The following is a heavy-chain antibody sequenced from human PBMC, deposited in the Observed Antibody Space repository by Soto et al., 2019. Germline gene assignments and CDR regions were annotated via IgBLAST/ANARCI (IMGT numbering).Heavy chain of an antibody. J-gene: IGHJ4*02. CDR1: GFPFSIYW. CDR3: ARGLSPHLY. V-gene: IGHV3-7*03. CDR2: INQDGSEK. Sequence: GGSPRLSCAASGFPFSIYWMTLVRQSPGKGLQWVANINQDGSEKYYVDSVRGRFTVSRDNVKNSLYLHMNSLRAEDTAVYSCARGLSPHLYCDQGTFVTVSS. D-gene: IGHD2-15*01.